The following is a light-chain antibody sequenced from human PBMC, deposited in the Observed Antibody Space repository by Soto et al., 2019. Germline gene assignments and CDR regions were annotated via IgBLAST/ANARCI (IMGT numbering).Light chain of an antibody. CDR2: AAS. J-gene: IGKJ4*01. CDR3: QQTYTTPLT. CDR1: QTIVRF. Sequence: DIPMTQSPSSLSASVGDRITITCRASQTIVRFLNWYQQRPGEAPKLLIFAASTLESGVPSRFSGSGSGTDFTLNISGLEPEDSATYYCQQTYTTPLTFRGGTKVDIK. V-gene: IGKV1-39*01.